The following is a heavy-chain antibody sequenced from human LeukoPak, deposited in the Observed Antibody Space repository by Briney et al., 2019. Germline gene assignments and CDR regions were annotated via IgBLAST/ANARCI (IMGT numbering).Heavy chain of an antibody. CDR2: ISGSGGST. CDR1: GFTFSSYA. Sequence: GGSLRLSCAASGFTFSSYAMSWVRQAPGKGLEWVSAISGSGGSTYYADSVKGRFTISRDNSKNTLYLQMNRLRAEDTAVYYCAKSYYDSSGYYYYYYYMDVWGKGTTVTVSS. D-gene: IGHD3-22*01. CDR3: AKSYYDSSGYYYYYYYMDV. V-gene: IGHV3-23*01. J-gene: IGHJ6*03.